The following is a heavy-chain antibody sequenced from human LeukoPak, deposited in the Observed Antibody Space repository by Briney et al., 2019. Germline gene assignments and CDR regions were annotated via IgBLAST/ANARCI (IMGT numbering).Heavy chain of an antibody. CDR2: INSDGSST. Sequence: GGSLRLSCAASGFTFRSYWMHWVRQAPGKGLVWVSRINSDGSSTNYADSVRGRFTISRDNAKNTLYLQMSSLRADDTAVYYCARDYYTSGSPNDFWGQGTLVTVSS. D-gene: IGHD3-10*01. J-gene: IGHJ4*02. CDR1: GFTFRSYW. CDR3: ARDYYTSGSPNDF. V-gene: IGHV3-74*01.